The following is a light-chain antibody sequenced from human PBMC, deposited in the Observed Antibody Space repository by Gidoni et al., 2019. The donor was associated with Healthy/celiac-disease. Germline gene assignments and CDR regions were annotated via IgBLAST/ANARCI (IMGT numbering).Light chain of an antibody. J-gene: IGKJ4*01. Sequence: DIVVTQSPLSLPVTPGEPASISCRSSQSLLHSNGYNYLDWYLQKPGQSPQLLIYLGSNRASGVPDRFSGIGSGTDFTLKISRVEAEDVGVYYCMQALQTPLTFGGGTKVEIK. CDR3: MQALQTPLT. CDR1: QSLLHSNGYNY. CDR2: LGS. V-gene: IGKV2-28*01.